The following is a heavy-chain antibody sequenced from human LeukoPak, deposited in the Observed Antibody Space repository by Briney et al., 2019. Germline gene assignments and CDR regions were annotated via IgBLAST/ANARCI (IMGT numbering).Heavy chain of an antibody. J-gene: IGHJ4*02. D-gene: IGHD1-26*01. CDR2: TYPGNSDT. CDR3: ARRGEGGTYQSLDY. CDR1: GYTFSNYW. V-gene: IGHV5-51*01. Sequence: GESLKISCTGSGYTFSNYWIGWVRQMPGKGLEWMGITYPGNSDTRYSPSFQGQVTISVDKSINTAYLQWSSLKASDTAMYYCARRGEGGTYQSLDYWGQGTLVTVSS.